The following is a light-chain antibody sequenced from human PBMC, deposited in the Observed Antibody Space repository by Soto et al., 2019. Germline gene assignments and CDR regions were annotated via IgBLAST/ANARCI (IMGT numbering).Light chain of an antibody. V-gene: IGLV2-14*01. CDR3: CSYTRTSNHYF. CDR2: EVR. Sequence: QYARTQPASVSGSPGQSITISCTGTSSDIGGYDYVSWYQQRPGKAPKLMIYEVRYRPSGVSNRFSGSKSGNTASLTISGLQAEDEAVYYCCSYTRTSNHYFFGSGTKVTVL. CDR1: SSDIGGYDY. J-gene: IGLJ1*01.